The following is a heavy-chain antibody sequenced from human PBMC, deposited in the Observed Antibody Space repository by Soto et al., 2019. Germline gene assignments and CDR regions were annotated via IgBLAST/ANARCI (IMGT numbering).Heavy chain of an antibody. J-gene: IGHJ5*02. V-gene: IGHV3-48*01. Sequence: GGSLRLSCVASGSSVSTFGMNWVRQAPGEGLEWVAYISSSSTTIFYGGSVKGRFTASRDNAENSMYLEMNNLRVEDTAIYYCARDKGGSVAGFNWFDPWGHGTLVTVSS. D-gene: IGHD6-19*01. CDR2: ISSSSTTI. CDR1: GSSVSTFG. CDR3: ARDKGGSVAGFNWFDP.